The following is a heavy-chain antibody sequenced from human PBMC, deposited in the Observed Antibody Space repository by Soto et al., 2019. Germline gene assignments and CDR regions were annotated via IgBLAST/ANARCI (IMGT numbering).Heavy chain of an antibody. CDR1: GFIVSNNY. D-gene: IGHD3-3*01. CDR3: TRAEWLLFHYYYGMDV. CDR2: IRSKAYGGTT. V-gene: IGHV3-49*04. J-gene: IGHJ6*02. Sequence: GGSLRLSCAASGFIVSNNYMGWVRQAPGKGLEWVGFIRSKAYGGTTEYAASVKGRFTISRDDSKSIAYLQMNSLKTEDTAVYYCTRAEWLLFHYYYGMDVWGQGTTVTVSS.